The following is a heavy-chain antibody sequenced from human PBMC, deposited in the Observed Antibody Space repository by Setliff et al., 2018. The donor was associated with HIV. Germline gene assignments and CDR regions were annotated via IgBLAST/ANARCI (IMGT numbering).Heavy chain of an antibody. CDR3: PTGIHIPNPLQSLP. CDR2: IKWNGGTM. D-gene: IGHD2-15*01. CDR1: GFTFDDYA. J-gene: IGHJ5*02. Sequence: AGGSLRLSCVASGFTFDDYAMHWVRQAPGKGLEWVSGIKWNGGTMIYADSVKGRFTISRDNVKSSLFLQMYSLRTEGGVVVGTPTGIHIPNPLQSLPWG. V-gene: IGHV3-9*01.